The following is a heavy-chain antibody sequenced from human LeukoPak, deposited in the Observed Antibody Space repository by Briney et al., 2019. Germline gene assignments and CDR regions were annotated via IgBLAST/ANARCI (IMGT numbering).Heavy chain of an antibody. CDR3: ARDGPWFGEFFDY. V-gene: IGHV3-7*01. CDR2: IKGDGSSK. Sequence: PGGSLRLSCAASGFTFSNYWMSWVRQAPGKGLEWVANIKGDGSSKNYLDSGKGRFTISRDNAKSSLYLQMSSLRAEGTAVYFCARDGPWFGEFFDYWGQGTLVTVSS. CDR1: GFTFSNYW. J-gene: IGHJ4*02. D-gene: IGHD3-10*01.